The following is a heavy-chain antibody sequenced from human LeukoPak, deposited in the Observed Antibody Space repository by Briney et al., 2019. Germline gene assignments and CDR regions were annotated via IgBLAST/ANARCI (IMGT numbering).Heavy chain of an antibody. V-gene: IGHV1-69*05. CDR3: ARDRRITMIVVVIGIQNWFDP. CDR1: GGTFSSYA. D-gene: IGHD3-22*01. Sequence: SVKVSCKASGGTFSSYAISWVRQAPGQGLEWMGGIIPIFGTANYAQKFQGRVTITTDESTSTAYMELRSLRSDDTAVYYCARDRRITMIVVVIGIQNWFDPWGQGTLVTVSS. J-gene: IGHJ5*02. CDR2: IIPIFGTA.